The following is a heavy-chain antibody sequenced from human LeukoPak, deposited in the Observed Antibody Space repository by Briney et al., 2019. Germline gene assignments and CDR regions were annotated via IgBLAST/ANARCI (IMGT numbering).Heavy chain of an antibody. CDR3: AIRGRKRFDP. V-gene: IGHV4-39*07. Sequence: PSETLSLTCTVSGGSISSSSYYWGWIRQPPGKGLEWIGSIYYSGSTYYNPSLKSRVTISVDTSKNQFSLKPSSVTAADTAVYYCAIRGRKRFDPWGQGTLVTVSS. CDR2: IYYSGST. CDR1: GGSISSSSYY. J-gene: IGHJ5*02.